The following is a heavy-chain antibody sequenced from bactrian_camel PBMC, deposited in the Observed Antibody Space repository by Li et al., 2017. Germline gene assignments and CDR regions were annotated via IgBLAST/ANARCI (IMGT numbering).Heavy chain of an antibody. V-gene: IGHV3S55*01. D-gene: IGHD4*01. CDR2: IRRDGDE. CDR3: AAGTRIIVGDYCDGITN. CDR1: GYRYASYC. J-gene: IGHJ4*01. Sequence: HVQLVESGGGSVPAGESLRLSCEASGYRYASYCMGWFRQAPGKAREGIAGIRRDGDEYYADSVKGRFTISQDNAKNIIYLQMNSLTPDDTAMYYCAAGTRIIVGDYCDGITNWCQGTQVTVS.